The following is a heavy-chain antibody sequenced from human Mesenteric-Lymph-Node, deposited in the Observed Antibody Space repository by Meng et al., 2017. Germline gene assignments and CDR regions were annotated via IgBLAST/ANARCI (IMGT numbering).Heavy chain of an antibody. J-gene: IGHJ5*02. CDR3: ARTNYGDYNWFDP. Sequence: QGQRRELAPGLLTPSHTLPLTCTVSGGSISSGGFYWSWIRQHPGKGLEWIGYIYYSGSTYYNPSLRSRVAISIDTSKNQFSLKLTSVTAADTAVYFCARTNYGDYNWFDPWGQGTLVTVSS. V-gene: IGHV4-31*03. CDR2: IYYSGST. CDR1: GGSISSGGFY. D-gene: IGHD4-17*01.